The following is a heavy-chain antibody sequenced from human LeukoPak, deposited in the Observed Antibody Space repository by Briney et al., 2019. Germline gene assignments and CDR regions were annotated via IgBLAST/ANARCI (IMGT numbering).Heavy chain of an antibody. V-gene: IGHV4-61*02. CDR1: GGSISTDIYY. J-gene: IGHJ6*03. CDR3: ARLPITPKALHRGVYYMDV. Sequence: SETLSLTCTVSGGSISTDIYYWNWIRQPAGKGLEWIGRIYSSGNTNYNPSLKSRVTISVDTSQNQFSLKLNSVTAADTAVYYCARLPITPKALHRGVYYMDVWGKGTTVTVSS. CDR2: IYSSGNT. D-gene: IGHD3-16*01.